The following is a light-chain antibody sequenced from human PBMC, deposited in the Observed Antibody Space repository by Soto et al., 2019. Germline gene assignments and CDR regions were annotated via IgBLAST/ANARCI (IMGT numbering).Light chain of an antibody. Sequence: EIVLTQSPATLSVSLGETATLSCRASQSVSRKLAWYQQKPGQAPRLLVFGASTTATGIPVRFSGSGSGTEFTLSISSLQSEDFAVYYCQQYSSYPTFGQGTTVEIK. CDR1: QSVSRK. J-gene: IGKJ1*01. CDR3: QQYSSYPT. V-gene: IGKV3-15*01. CDR2: GAS.